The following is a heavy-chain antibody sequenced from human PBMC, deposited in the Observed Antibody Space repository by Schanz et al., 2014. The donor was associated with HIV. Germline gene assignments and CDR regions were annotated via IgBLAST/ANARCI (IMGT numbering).Heavy chain of an antibody. Sequence: EVHLVESGGGLVQPGGSLRLSCAASGFTFSSHWMHWVRQAPGKGLVWVSRINSNEGTTDYADSVKGRFTISRDNARTSLYLQMNSLRAEDTAVYYCARVFGRTYGLPDYWGQGTLVTVSS. J-gene: IGHJ4*02. CDR1: GFTFSSHW. CDR2: INSNEGTT. CDR3: ARVFGRTYGLPDY. D-gene: IGHD3-10*01. V-gene: IGHV3-74*02.